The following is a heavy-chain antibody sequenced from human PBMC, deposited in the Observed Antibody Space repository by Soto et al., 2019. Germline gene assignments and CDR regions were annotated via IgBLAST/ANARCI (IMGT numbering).Heavy chain of an antibody. Sequence: QITLKESGPTLVKPTQTLTLTCTFSGFSLSTSGVGVGWIRQPPGKALEWLALIYWNDDKRYSPSLKRRLTITNDNSNSQVGPTKANMDPVDTATYYCADRRRLLEDRDAFDIWGRGTMVTVSS. D-gene: IGHD2-15*01. CDR3: ADRRRLLEDRDAFDI. J-gene: IGHJ3*02. V-gene: IGHV2-5*01. CDR1: GFSLSTSGVG. CDR2: IYWNDDK.